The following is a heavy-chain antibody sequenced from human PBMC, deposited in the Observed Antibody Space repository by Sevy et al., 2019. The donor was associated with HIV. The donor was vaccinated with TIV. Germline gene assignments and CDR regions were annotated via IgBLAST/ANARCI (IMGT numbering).Heavy chain of an antibody. Sequence: ASVKVSCKGSGYTFNNYIIYWVRQAPGQSLEWMGWVNTASGDTKYSQKFQGRVIITTETSARTVYMELINLRSEDTAVYFCSRDFCSGGSCYSAFVYWGQGTLVTVSS. CDR3: SRDFCSGGSCYSAFVY. V-gene: IGHV1-3*04. CDR2: VNTASGDT. D-gene: IGHD2-15*01. J-gene: IGHJ4*02. CDR1: GYTFNNYI.